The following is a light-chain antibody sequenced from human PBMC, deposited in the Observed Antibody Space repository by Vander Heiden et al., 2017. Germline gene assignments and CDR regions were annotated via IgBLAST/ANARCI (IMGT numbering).Light chain of an antibody. CDR2: ATS. Sequence: DIQMTQSPCALSASVGDRVTITCRASQPINSYLNWYQEKPGKAPNLLIYATSNLQSGVPSRFSGSGSGPDFTLTIRSVQPEDFATYFCQQSYSVPWTFGQGTKVEIK. V-gene: IGKV1-39*01. J-gene: IGKJ1*01. CDR1: QPINSY. CDR3: QQSYSVPWT.